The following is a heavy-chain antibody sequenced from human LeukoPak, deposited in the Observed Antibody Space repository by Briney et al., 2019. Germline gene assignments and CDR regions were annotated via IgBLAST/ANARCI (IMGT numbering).Heavy chain of an antibody. J-gene: IGHJ4*02. CDR2: ISYDGSNK. Sequence: GRSLRLSCAASGFTFSSYGMHWVRQAPGKGLEWVAVISYDGSNKYYADSVKGRFTISRDNSKNTLYLQMNSLRAEDTAVYYCAKDSEVWFGAYYFDYWGQGTLVIVSS. CDR1: GFTFSSYG. D-gene: IGHD3-10*01. CDR3: AKDSEVWFGAYYFDY. V-gene: IGHV3-30*18.